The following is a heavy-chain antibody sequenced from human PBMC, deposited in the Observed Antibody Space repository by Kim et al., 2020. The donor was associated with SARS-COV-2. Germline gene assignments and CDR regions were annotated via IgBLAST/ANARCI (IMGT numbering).Heavy chain of an antibody. CDR2: IIPIFGTA. D-gene: IGHD2-21*02. Sequence: SVKVSCKASGGTFSSYAISWVRQAPGQGLEWMGGIIPIFGTANYAQKFQGRVTITADESTSTAYMELSSLRSEDTAVYYCARDTVVTPRYYYGMDVWGQGTTVTVSS. CDR1: GGTFSSYA. J-gene: IGHJ6*02. V-gene: IGHV1-69*13. CDR3: ARDTVVTPRYYYGMDV.